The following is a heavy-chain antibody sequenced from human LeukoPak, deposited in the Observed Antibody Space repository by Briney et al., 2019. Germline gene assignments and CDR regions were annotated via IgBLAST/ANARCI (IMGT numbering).Heavy chain of an antibody. CDR2: IYYSGST. V-gene: IGHV4-39*07. Sequence: PSETLSLTCTVSGGSISSSSYYWGWIRQPPGKGLEWIGSIYYSGSTYYNPSLKSRVTISVDTSKNQFSLKLSSVTAADTAVYYCARASLDSYGANNWFDPWGQGTLVTVSS. CDR1: GGSISSSSYY. J-gene: IGHJ5*02. CDR3: ARASLDSYGANNWFDP. D-gene: IGHD5-18*01.